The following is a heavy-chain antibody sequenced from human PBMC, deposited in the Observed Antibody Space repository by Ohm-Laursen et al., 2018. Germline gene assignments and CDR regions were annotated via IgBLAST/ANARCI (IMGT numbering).Heavy chain of an antibody. CDR2: VYDSETT. D-gene: IGHD1-26*01. CDR3: ARYSGDYSFRY. CDR1: GGSISSYY. V-gene: IGHV4-59*01. J-gene: IGHJ4*02. Sequence: TLSLTCTVSGGSISSYYWSWIRQPPGKGLEWIGYVYDSETTNYNASLKSRVTISLDTSKKQFYLKLSSVTAADTAVYYCARYSGDYSFRYWGQGTLVTVSS.